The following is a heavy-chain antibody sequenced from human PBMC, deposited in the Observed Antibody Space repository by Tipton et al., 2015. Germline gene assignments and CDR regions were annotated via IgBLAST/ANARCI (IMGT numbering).Heavy chain of an antibody. J-gene: IGHJ6*02. V-gene: IGHV3-23*01. Sequence: GSLRLSCAASEFTFSIHAMNWVRQAPGRGLEWVSVISGSGGSTYYADSVKGRFTISRDNSKNTLYLQMNSLRAEDSAVYYCAKAPNIVVVPAAMGRHYYYYYGMDVWGQGTTVTVSS. CDR2: ISGSGGST. CDR1: EFTFSIHA. CDR3: AKAPNIVVVPAAMGRHYYYYYGMDV. D-gene: IGHD2-2*01.